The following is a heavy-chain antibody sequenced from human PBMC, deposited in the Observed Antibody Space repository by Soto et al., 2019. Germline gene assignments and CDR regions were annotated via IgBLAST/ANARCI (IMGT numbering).Heavy chain of an antibody. D-gene: IGHD3-10*01. CDR3: ARTMVRGVMTLQHYYYMDV. Sequence: QVQLVESGGGLVKPGGSLRLSCAASGFTFSDYYMSWIRQAPGKGLEWVSYISSSGSTIYYADSVKGRFTISRDNAKNSLYLQLNSLRAEDTAVYYCARTMVRGVMTLQHYYYMDVWGKGTTVTVSS. CDR2: ISSSGSTI. CDR1: GFTFSDYY. J-gene: IGHJ6*03. V-gene: IGHV3-11*01.